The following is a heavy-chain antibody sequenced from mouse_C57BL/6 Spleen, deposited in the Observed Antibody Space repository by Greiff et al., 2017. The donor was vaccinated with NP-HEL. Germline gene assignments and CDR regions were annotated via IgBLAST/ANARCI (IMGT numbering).Heavy chain of an antibody. CDR1: GFTFSDYG. CDR3: ARDLLWMDY. D-gene: IGHD1-1*02. V-gene: IGHV5-17*01. CDR2: ISSGSSTI. J-gene: IGHJ4*01. Sequence: EVKLVESGGGLVKPGGSLKLSCAASGFTFSDYGMHWVRQAPEKGLEWVAYISSGSSTIYYADTVKGRFTISRDNAKNTLFLQMTSLRSEDTAMYYCARDLLWMDYWGQGTSVTVSS.